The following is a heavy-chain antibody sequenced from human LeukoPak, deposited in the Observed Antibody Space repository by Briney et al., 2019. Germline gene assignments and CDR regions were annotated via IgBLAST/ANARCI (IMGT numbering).Heavy chain of an antibody. CDR3: ARAFPYCSSTSCYSWFDP. CDR2: IYYSGST. V-gene: IGHV4-59*01. D-gene: IGHD2-2*01. Sequence: PSETLSLTCTVSGGSISSYYWSWIRQPPGKGLEWIGYIYYSGSTNYNPSLKSRVTISVDTSKNQFSLKLSSVTAADTGVYYCARAFPYCSSTSCYSWFDPWGQGTLVTVSS. J-gene: IGHJ5*02. CDR1: GGSISSYY.